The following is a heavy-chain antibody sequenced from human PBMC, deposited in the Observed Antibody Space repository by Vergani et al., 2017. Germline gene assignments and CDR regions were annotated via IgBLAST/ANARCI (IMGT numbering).Heavy chain of an antibody. V-gene: IGHV3-23*01. CDR2: ISGSGGST. CDR1: GFTFSSYA. Sequence: EVQLLESGGGLVQPGGSLRLSCAASGFTFSSYAMSWVRQAPGKGLEWVSAISGSGGSTYYADSVKGRFTISRDNSKNTLYLQMNSLRAEDTAVYYCALRLGELSEAFDIWGQGTMVTVSS. CDR3: ALRLGELSEAFDI. J-gene: IGHJ3*02. D-gene: IGHD3-16*02.